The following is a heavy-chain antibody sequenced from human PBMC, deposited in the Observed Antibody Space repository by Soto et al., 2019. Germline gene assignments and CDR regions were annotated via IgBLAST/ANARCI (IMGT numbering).Heavy chain of an antibody. J-gene: IGHJ4*02. CDR3: ARGPSYDYVWGSYRSYYFDY. V-gene: IGHV3-30-3*01. CDR2: ISYDGSNK. CDR1: GFTFSSYA. Sequence: QVQLVESGGGVVQPGRSLRLSCAASGFTFSSYAMHWVRQAPGKGLEWVAVISYDGSNKYYADSVKGRFTISRDNSKNTLYLQMNSLRAEDTAVYYCARGPSYDYVWGSYRSYYFDYWGQGTLVTVSS. D-gene: IGHD3-16*02.